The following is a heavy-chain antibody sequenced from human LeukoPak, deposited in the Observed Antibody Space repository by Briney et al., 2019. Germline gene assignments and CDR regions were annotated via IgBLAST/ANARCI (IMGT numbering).Heavy chain of an antibody. CDR3: ARVRERTYGMDV. CDR1: GYTFTNYA. V-gene: IGHV7-4-1*02. D-gene: IGHD5-24*01. J-gene: IGHJ6*02. Sequence: ASVKVSCRGSGYTFTNYAIYWVRQAPGQGLEWMGWINTNSGNPTYAQGFTGRFVFSLDTSVSTAYLQISSLKAEDTAVYYCARVRERTYGMDVWGQGTTVTVSS. CDR2: INTNSGNP.